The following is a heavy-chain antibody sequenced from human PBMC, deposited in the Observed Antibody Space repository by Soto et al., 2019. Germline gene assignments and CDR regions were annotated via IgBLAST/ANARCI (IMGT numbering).Heavy chain of an antibody. D-gene: IGHD2-15*01. CDR2: IYYSGST. V-gene: IGHV4-31*03. CDR3: ARERRATVVYYGMDV. Sequence: QVQLQESGPGLVKPSQTLSLTCTVSGGSISSGGYYWSWIRQHPGKGLEWIGYIYYSGSTYYNPSLKSRVIISVDTSKNQFSLKLSSVTAADTAVYYCARERRATVVYYGMDVWGQGTTVTVSS. CDR1: GGSISSGGYY. J-gene: IGHJ6*02.